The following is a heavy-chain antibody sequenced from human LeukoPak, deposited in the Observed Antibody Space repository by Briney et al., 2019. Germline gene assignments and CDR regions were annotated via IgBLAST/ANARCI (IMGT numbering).Heavy chain of an antibody. CDR3: ARDSGSYYERFDY. V-gene: IGHV1-69*05. CDR2: IIPIFGTA. Sequence: GASVKVSCKASGGTFSSYAISWVRQAPGQGLEWMGGIIPIFGTANYAQKFQGRVTITTDESTSTAYMGLSSLRSEDTAVYYCARDSGSYYERFDYWGQGTLVTVSS. CDR1: GGTFSSYA. J-gene: IGHJ4*02. D-gene: IGHD1-26*01.